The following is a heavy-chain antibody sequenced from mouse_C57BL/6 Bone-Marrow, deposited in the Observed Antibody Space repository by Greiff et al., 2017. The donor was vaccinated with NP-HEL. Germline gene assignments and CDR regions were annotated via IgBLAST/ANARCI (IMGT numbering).Heavy chain of an antibody. Sequence: VQLQQSGPELVKPGASVKISCKASGYSFTGYYMNWVKQSPEKSLEWIGEINPSTGGTTYNQKFKAKATLTVDKSSSTAYMQLKSLTSEDSAVYYCAREDLYYAYYYAMDYWGQGTSVTVSS. CDR1: GYSFTGYY. CDR2: INPSTGGT. V-gene: IGHV1-42*01. CDR3: AREDLYYAYYYAMDY. J-gene: IGHJ4*01. D-gene: IGHD2-1*01.